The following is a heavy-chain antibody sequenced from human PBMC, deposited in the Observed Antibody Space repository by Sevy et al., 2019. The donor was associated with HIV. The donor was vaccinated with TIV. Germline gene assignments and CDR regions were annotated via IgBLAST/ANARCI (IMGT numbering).Heavy chain of an antibody. CDR1: GFTFSSYA. CDR3: ATPGLAAAGSYDAFDI. J-gene: IGHJ3*02. CDR2: ISGSGGST. V-gene: IGHV3-23*01. Sequence: GESLKISCAASGFTFSSYAMSWVRQAPGKGLEWVSAISGSGGSTYYADSVKGRFTISRDNSKNTLYLQMNSLRAEDTAVYYCATPGLAAAGSYDAFDIWGQGTMVTVSS. D-gene: IGHD6-13*01.